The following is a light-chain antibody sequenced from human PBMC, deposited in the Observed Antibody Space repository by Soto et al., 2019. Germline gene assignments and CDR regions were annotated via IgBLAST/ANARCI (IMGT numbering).Light chain of an antibody. J-gene: IGKJ5*01. CDR1: QSVSTY. V-gene: IGKV3-11*01. Sequence: EIVLTQSPATLSLSPGERATLSCRASQSVSTYLAWYQQQPGQAPRLLIYDASNRATGIPARFSGSGSGTDFTLTISSLEPEDFAVYYCQQRSSWPPITFGQGTRLEIK. CDR2: DAS. CDR3: QQRSSWPPIT.